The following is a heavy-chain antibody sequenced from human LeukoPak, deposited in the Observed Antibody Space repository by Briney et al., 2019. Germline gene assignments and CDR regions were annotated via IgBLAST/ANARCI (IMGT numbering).Heavy chain of an antibody. CDR1: GESFRHYY. V-gene: IGHV4-34*01. D-gene: IGHD3-16*01. J-gene: IGHJ4*02. CDR3: ARPVWCSATICTGPFDV. CDR2: IDYLGRA. Sequence: SETLSLTCAVYGESFRHYYWTWIRQTSAKGLEWIGEIDYLGRASYNPSLKSRLTISVDTSKNQFSLRLSSITAADTAVYYCARPVWCSATICTGPFDVWGQGTLVAVSS.